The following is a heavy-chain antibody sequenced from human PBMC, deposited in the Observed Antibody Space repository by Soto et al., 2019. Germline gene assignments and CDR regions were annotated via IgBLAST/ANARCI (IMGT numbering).Heavy chain of an antibody. CDR2: IYNSGGT. CDR1: GGSIRSYY. J-gene: IGHJ4*02. Sequence: QVHLQESGPGLVEPSETLSLTCTVSGGSIRSYYWGWIRQSPGMGLEWIGYIYNSGGTNYNPSLKSRVTISVDTSKNQFSLKLSSVTAADTAVYYCARAIDGYPFDYWGQGTLVTVSS. D-gene: IGHD5-12*01. CDR3: ARAIDGYPFDY. V-gene: IGHV4-59*01.